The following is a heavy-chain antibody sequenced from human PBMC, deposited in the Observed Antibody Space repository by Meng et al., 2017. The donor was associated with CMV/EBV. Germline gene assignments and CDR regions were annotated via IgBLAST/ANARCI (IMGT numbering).Heavy chain of an antibody. Sequence: GESLKISCAASGFTFSSYAMSWVRQAPGKGLEWVSAISGSGGSTYYADSVKGRFTISRDNSKNTLYLQMNSLRAEDTAVYYCAKPHACGCSGYDCPYGMDVWGQGTTVTVSS. D-gene: IGHD5-12*01. V-gene: IGHV3-23*01. J-gene: IGHJ6*02. CDR3: AKPHACGCSGYDCPYGMDV. CDR1: GFTFSSYA. CDR2: ISGSGGST.